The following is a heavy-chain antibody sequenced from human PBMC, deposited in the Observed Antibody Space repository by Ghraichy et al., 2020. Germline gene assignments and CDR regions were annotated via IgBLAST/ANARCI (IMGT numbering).Heavy chain of an antibody. D-gene: IGHD2-2*01. CDR1: GFTFSSYA. CDR2: ISGSGGST. V-gene: IGHV3-23*01. CDR3: ATQRRGYCSSTSCFNWFDP. Sequence: GESLNISCAASGFTFSSYAMSWVRQAPGKGLEWVSAISGSGGSTYYADSVKGRFTISRDNSKNTLYLQMNSLRAEDMAVYYCATQRRGYCSSTSCFNWFDPWGQGTLVTVSS. J-gene: IGHJ5*02.